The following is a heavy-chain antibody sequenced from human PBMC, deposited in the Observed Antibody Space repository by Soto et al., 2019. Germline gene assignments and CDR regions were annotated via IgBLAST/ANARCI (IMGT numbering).Heavy chain of an antibody. CDR2: IYYTGST. D-gene: IGHD3-3*01. V-gene: IGHV4-61*01. Sequence: SETLSLTCTVSGGSVSSESHYWSWIRQTPGKGLEWIGYIYYTGSTNYNPSLKGRVTMSVDTSRDQVSLRLRSVTRADTAVYYCARDRFFWSGYPYGMDVWGQGTTVTVSS. CDR3: ARDRFFWSGYPYGMDV. CDR1: GGSVSSESHY. J-gene: IGHJ6*02.